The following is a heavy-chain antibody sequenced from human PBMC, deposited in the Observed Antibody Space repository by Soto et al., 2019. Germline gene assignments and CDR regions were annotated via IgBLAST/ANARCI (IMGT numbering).Heavy chain of an antibody. J-gene: IGHJ5*02. V-gene: IGHV4-30-4*01. D-gene: IGHD3-22*01. CDR2: IYYSGST. Sequence: QVQLQESGPGLVKPSQTLSLTCTVSGGSISSGDYYWSWIRQPPGKGLEWIGYIYYSGSTYYNPSLKRRVTISVDTSKDQFSLKLSSVTGADTAVYYCASELPYYYDSIGSNWFDPWGQGTLVTVSS. CDR1: GGSISSGDYY. CDR3: ASELPYYYDSIGSNWFDP.